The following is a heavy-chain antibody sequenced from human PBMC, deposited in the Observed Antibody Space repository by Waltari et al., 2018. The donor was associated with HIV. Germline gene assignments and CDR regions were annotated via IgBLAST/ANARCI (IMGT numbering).Heavy chain of an antibody. CDR3: ARVFRGTVNYFDSRLGH. Sequence: QVQLVQSGAEVKQPGASVKGSCKASGYTFSDYYMHWVRQAPGQGLEWMGWINPNSGGTRYAEKFQGRVTMTRDTSISTAYMELSRLRFDDTAVYYCARVFRGTVNYFDSRLGHWGQGTLVTVSS. V-gene: IGHV1-2*02. CDR2: INPNSGGT. CDR1: GYTFSDYY. J-gene: IGHJ5*02. D-gene: IGHD3-22*01.